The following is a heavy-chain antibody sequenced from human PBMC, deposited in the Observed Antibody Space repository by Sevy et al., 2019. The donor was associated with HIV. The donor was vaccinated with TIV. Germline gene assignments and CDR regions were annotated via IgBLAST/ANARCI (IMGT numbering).Heavy chain of an antibody. CDR1: GGSITSHY. CDR2: IHYSGNT. V-gene: IGHV4-59*11. Sequence: SETLSLTCTVSGGSITSHYWSWIRQPPGKGLEWIGYIHYSGNTNYNPSLKSRVTISADTSKNQFSLMLSSVTAADAAVYYCANHYDSSGYYIFQHWGQGTLVTVSS. D-gene: IGHD3-22*01. CDR3: ANHYDSSGYYIFQH. J-gene: IGHJ1*01.